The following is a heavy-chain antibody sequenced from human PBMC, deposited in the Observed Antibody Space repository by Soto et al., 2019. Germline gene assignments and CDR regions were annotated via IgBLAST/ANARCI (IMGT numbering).Heavy chain of an antibody. V-gene: IGHV4-34*01. Sequence: PSETLSLTCAVYGGSFSGYYWSWIRQPPGKGLEWIGEINHSGSTNYNPSLKSRVTISVDTSKNQFSLKLSSVTAADTAVYYCARSHSGSYSLYGQVTFDIWGQGTMVTVSS. CDR2: INHSGST. CDR3: ARSHSGSYSLYGQVTFDI. D-gene: IGHD1-26*01. CDR1: GGSFSGYY. J-gene: IGHJ3*02.